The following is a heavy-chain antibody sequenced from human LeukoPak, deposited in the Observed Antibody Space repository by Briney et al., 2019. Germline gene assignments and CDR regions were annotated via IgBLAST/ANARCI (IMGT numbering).Heavy chain of an antibody. CDR1: GFTFSSYV. CDR3: AKDSTRFGELFSYFDY. CDR2: ISGSGGST. Sequence: GGSLRLSCGASGFTFSSYVMNWVRQAPGKGLEWVSAISGSGGSTHYADSVKGRFTISRDNSKNTLYLQMNSLRAEDTAVYYCAKDSTRFGELFSYFDYWDQGTLVTVSS. D-gene: IGHD3-10*01. V-gene: IGHV3-23*01. J-gene: IGHJ4*02.